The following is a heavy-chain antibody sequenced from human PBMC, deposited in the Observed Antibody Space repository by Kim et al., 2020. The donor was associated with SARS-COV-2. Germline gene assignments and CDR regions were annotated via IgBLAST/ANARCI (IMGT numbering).Heavy chain of an antibody. J-gene: IGHJ5*02. Sequence: GGSLRLSCAASGFTFSDNYMSWIRQAPGKGLEWVSYINRSSSYTNYADSVKGRFTISRDNAKNSLYLQMNSLRAEDTAVYYCARGYSSSWGNWFAPWGQGTLFTVSS. D-gene: IGHD6-13*01. CDR2: INRSSSYT. CDR3: ARGYSSSWGNWFAP. V-gene: IGHV3-11*06. CDR1: GFTFSDNY.